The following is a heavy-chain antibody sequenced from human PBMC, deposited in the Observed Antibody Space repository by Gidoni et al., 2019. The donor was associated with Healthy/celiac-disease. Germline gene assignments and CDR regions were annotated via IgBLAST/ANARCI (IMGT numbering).Heavy chain of an antibody. CDR2: IYDSGST. V-gene: IGHV4-31*03. CDR1: GGSISSGGYY. Sequence: QVQLQESGPGLVKPSQTLSLTCTVSGGSISSGGYYWSWIRQHPGKGLEWIGYIYDSGSTYYNPSLKSRVTISVETSKNQFSLKLSSVTAAETAVYYCAIGDRGWFDPWGQGTLVTVSS. J-gene: IGHJ5*02. D-gene: IGHD2-21*02. CDR3: AIGDRGWFDP.